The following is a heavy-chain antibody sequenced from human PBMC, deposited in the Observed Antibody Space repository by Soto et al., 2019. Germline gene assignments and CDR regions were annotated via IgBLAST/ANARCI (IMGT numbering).Heavy chain of an antibody. V-gene: IGHV1-69*12. Sequence: QVQLVQSGAEVKKPGSSVKVSCKASGGTFSSYAISWVRQAPGQGLEWMGGIIPIFGTANYAQKFQGRVTITADESTSTAYMELSSLRAEDTAVYYCASRSAGYDILTGNLDYWGHGTLVTVSS. CDR1: GGTFSSYA. CDR2: IIPIFGTA. CDR3: ASRSAGYDILTGNLDY. D-gene: IGHD3-9*01. J-gene: IGHJ4*01.